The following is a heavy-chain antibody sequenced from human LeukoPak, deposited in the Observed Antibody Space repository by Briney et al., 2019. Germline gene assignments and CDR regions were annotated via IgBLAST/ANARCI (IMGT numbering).Heavy chain of an antibody. CDR2: ISGSGGTT. CDR3: AKDQGILPAFDI. D-gene: IGHD6-13*01. J-gene: IGHJ3*02. V-gene: IGHV3-23*01. Sequence: GGSLRLSCAASGFTFSNYAMNWVRQAPGKGLEWVSSISGSGGTTYYADSVKGRFTSSRDNAKNSLYLQMNSLRAEDTAVYYCAKDQGILPAFDIWGQGTMVTVSS. CDR1: GFTFSNYA.